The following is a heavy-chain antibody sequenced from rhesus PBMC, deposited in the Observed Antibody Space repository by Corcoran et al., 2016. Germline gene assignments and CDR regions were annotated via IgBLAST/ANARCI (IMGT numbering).Heavy chain of an antibody. V-gene: IGHV4-169*02. CDR3: ASEYSNYASY. CDR2: IYGSGSST. CDR1: GGSISSSY. Sequence: QLQLQESGPGLVKPSETLSVTCAVSGGSISSSYWSWIRQAPGKGLEWIGYIYGSGSSTNYNPSLKSRVTLSVDTSKNQLSLKLSSVTAADTAVYYCASEYSNYASYWGQGVLVTV. D-gene: IGHD4-23*01. J-gene: IGHJ4*01.